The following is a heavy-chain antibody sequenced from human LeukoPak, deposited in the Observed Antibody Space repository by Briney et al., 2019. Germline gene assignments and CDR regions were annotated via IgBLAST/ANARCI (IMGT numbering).Heavy chain of an antibody. V-gene: IGHV3-23*01. CDR1: GFSFSSYA. CDR3: AKWLLVPAIDY. D-gene: IGHD2-2*01. J-gene: IGHJ4*02. CDR2: ISGSGGST. Sequence: AGSLRLSCAASGFSFSSYAMSWVRQAPGKGLEWVAAISGSGGSTYYADSVSDRYTIPRHNYKNTLYLQMNSWRAEDTAVYYSAKWLLVPAIDYWGQGTLVTVSS.